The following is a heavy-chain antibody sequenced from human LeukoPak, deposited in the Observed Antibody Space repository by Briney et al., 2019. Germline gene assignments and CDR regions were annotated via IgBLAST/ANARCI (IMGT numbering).Heavy chain of an antibody. CDR1: GYTFTSYA. Sequence: GASVKVSCKASGYTFTSYAMHWVRQAPGQRLEWMGWINAGNGNTKYSQKLQGRVTITRDTSASTAYMELSSLRSEDTVVYYCAREGDYGEIDYWGQGTLVTVSS. D-gene: IGHD4-17*01. V-gene: IGHV1-3*01. CDR2: INAGNGNT. CDR3: AREGDYGEIDY. J-gene: IGHJ4*02.